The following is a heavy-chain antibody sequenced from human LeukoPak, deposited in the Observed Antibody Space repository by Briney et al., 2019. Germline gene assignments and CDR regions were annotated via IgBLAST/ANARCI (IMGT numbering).Heavy chain of an antibody. CDR2: ISYDGSNK. CDR3: AKDKTPRNYYYDSSGLSLGY. J-gene: IGHJ4*02. V-gene: IGHV3-30*18. CDR1: GFTFSSYG. D-gene: IGHD3-22*01. Sequence: PGRSLGLSCAASGFTFSSYGMHWVRQAPGKGLEWVAVISYDGSNKYYADSVKGRFTISRDNSKNTLYLQMNSLRAEDTAVYYCAKDKTPRNYYYDSSGLSLGYWGQGTLVTVSS.